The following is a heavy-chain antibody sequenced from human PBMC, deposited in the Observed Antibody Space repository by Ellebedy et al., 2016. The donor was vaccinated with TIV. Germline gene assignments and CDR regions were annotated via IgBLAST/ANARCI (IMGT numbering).Heavy chain of an antibody. CDR3: ARNGYDFWRETPYNYGVDV. D-gene: IGHD3-3*01. CDR1: GFTFNDYS. Sequence: PGGSLRLSCAASGFTFNDYSMTWVRQAPGKGLEWVSSISSGSTYIYYAGSVKGRFTISRDNAKNSLYLQMNSLRVEDTAVYYCARNGYDFWRETPYNYGVDVWGQGTTVTVSS. V-gene: IGHV3-21*03. J-gene: IGHJ6*02. CDR2: ISSGSTYI.